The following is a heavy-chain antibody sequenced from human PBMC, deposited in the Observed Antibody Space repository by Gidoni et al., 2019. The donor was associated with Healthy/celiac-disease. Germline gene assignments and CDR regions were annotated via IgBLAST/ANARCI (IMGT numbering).Heavy chain of an antibody. Sequence: KGIYGVAVISYDGSNKYYADSVKGRFTISRDNSKNTLYLQMNSLRAEDTAVYYCARDLGGYDSSWEDAFDIWGQGTMVTVSS. CDR3: ARDLGGYDSSWEDAFDI. CDR2: ISYDGSNK. D-gene: IGHD3-22*01. V-gene: IGHV3-30-3*01. J-gene: IGHJ3*02.